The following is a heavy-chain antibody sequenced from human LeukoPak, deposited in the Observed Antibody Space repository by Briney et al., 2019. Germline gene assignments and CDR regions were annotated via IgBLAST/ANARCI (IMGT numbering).Heavy chain of an antibody. Sequence: ASVKVSCKTSGYTFTTYGIDWVRQAPGQGLEWMGWISAYNGNTKYAQKFQGRVTVTTGTSTRTAYMELTSLRSDDTAVYYCANLQVWSNDAFAQWGQGTMVTVSS. CDR2: ISAYNGNT. J-gene: IGHJ3*01. D-gene: IGHD2-21*01. CDR1: GYTFTTYG. V-gene: IGHV1-18*01. CDR3: ANLQVWSNDAFAQ.